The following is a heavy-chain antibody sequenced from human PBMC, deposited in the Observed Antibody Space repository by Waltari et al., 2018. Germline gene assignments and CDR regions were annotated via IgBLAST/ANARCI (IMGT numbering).Heavy chain of an antibody. CDR1: GGSLSSSSYY. CDR2: IYYSGGT. Sequence: QLQLQESGPGLVKPSETLSLTCTVSGGSLSSSSYYWGWIRQPPGKGLEWIGSIYYSGGTYYNPPLKSRVTRSVDTSKSQFSLKLGSVTAADTAVYYCARSPGLDYDFWSGYRYMDVWGKGTTVTVSS. CDR3: ARSPGLDYDFWSGYRYMDV. V-gene: IGHV4-39*01. D-gene: IGHD3-3*01. J-gene: IGHJ6*03.